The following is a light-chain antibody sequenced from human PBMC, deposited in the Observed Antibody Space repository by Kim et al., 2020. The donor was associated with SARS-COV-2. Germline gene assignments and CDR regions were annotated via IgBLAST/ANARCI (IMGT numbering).Light chain of an antibody. Sequence: PGERATLSCRASQSVTSRFLAWYQQKPGQAPRLLIYGASSRATGIPDRVSGSGSGTDFTLTISRLELEEFAVYYCQQYDGSPPLTFGGGTKLEI. J-gene: IGKJ4*01. CDR3: QQYDGSPPLT. CDR1: QSVTSRF. CDR2: GAS. V-gene: IGKV3-20*01.